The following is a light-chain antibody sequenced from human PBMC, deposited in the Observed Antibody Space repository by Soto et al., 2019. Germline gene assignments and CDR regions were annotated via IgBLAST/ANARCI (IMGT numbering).Light chain of an antibody. Sequence: EIVLTQSPGTLSLSPGERATLSCRASQSIGNNYLAWSQQKPGQAPRLLIYGTSNRAAGIPDRFSGSGAGADFTLTISRLEPEDSAVYYCQQYASSPPTFGQGNKVEIK. J-gene: IGKJ1*01. CDR3: QQYASSPPT. V-gene: IGKV3-20*01. CDR1: QSIGNNY. CDR2: GTS.